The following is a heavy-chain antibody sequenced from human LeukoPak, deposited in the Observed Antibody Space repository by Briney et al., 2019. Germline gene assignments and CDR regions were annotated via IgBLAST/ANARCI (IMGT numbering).Heavy chain of an antibody. CDR1: GVTLSDHH. J-gene: IGHJ3*02. D-gene: IGHD3-22*01. V-gene: IGHV3-72*01. CDR3: ARDGAEGDNSSFDI. CDR2: TRNKARGYTT. Sequence: GGFLRLSCAASGVTLSDHHMDWVRQAPGKGLEWVGRTRNKARGYTTEYAASVKGRFTISRDDSRTLVYLQMNRLKTEDTAVYFCARDGAEGDNSSFDIWGQGTVVTVSS.